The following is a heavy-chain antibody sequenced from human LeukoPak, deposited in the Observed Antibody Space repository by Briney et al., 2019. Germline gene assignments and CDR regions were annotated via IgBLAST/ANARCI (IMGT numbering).Heavy chain of an antibody. J-gene: IGHJ3*02. CDR1: GFTFSSYA. Sequence: GGSLRPSCAASGFTFSSYAMSWVRQAPGKGLEWVSAISGSGGSTYYADSVKGRFTISRDNSKNTLYLQMNSLRAEDTAIYYCAKGGYYYDSSGYYPSTDAFDIWGQGTMVTVSS. CDR2: ISGSGGST. V-gene: IGHV3-23*01. D-gene: IGHD3-22*01. CDR3: AKGGYYYDSSGYYPSTDAFDI.